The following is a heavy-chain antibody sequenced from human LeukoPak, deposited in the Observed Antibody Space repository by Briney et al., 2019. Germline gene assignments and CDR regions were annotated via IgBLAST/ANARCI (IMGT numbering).Heavy chain of an antibody. J-gene: IGHJ6*02. CDR1: GFSFSSNC. Sequence: GGSLRLSCAVSGFSFSSNCMSWVRQAPGKGLEWVAKIKEDGNEIYYVDSVKGRFTISRDNTKNSLFLQMNSLRAEDTAVYYCAREWAHSSGYYVLYYYYGMDVWGQGTTVTVSS. D-gene: IGHD3-22*01. V-gene: IGHV3-7*01. CDR2: IKEDGNEI. CDR3: AREWAHSSGYYVLYYYYGMDV.